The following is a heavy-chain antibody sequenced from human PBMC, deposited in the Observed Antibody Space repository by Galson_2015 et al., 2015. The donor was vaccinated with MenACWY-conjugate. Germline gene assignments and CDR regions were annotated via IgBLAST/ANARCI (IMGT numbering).Heavy chain of an antibody. CDR2: IKQDGSEK. J-gene: IGHJ1*01. Sequence: SLRLSCAGSGFTFSNYAMHWVRQAPGKGLEWVANIKQDGSEKYYVDSVKGRFTISRDNAENSVFLQVNSLRAEDTAVYYCAIEVAGDYIYWGQGTLVTVSS. V-gene: IGHV3-7*03. CDR3: AIEVAGDYIY. CDR1: GFTFSNYA. D-gene: IGHD4-17*01.